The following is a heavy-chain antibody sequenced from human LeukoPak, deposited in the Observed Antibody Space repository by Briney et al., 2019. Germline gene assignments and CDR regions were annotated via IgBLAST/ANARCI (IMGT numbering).Heavy chain of an antibody. CDR1: GYSISSGYY. J-gene: IGHJ4*02. CDR2: IYHSGST. V-gene: IGHV4-38-2*01. Sequence: SETLSLTCAGSGYSISSGYYWGWIRQPPGKGLEWIGTIYHSGSTYYNPSLKSRVTISVDTSKNQFSLRLSPVTAADTAVYYAVAGYYARGDYWGQGTLVTVSS. D-gene: IGHD3-9*01. CDR3: VAGYYARGDY.